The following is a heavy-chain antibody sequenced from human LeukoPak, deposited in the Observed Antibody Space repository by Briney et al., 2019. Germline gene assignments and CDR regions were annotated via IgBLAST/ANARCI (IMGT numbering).Heavy chain of an antibody. D-gene: IGHD6-19*01. CDR2: INHSGST. CDR3: ACGIAVAGNWFDP. CDR1: GGSFSGYY. J-gene: IGHJ5*02. V-gene: IGHV4-34*01. Sequence: SETLSLTCAVYGGSFSGYYWSWIRQPPGKGLEWIGEINHSGSTNYNPSLKSRVTIPVDTSKNQFSLKLSSVTAADTAVYYCACGIAVAGNWFDPWGQGTLVTVSS.